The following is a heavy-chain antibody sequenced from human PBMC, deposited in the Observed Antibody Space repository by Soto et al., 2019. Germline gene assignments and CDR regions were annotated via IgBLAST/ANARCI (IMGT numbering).Heavy chain of an antibody. J-gene: IGHJ4*02. Sequence: SETLSLTCTVSGGSISSYYWSWIRQPPGKGLEWIGSIYYSGSTYYNPSLKSRVTISVDTSKNQFSLKLSSVTAADTAVYYCARSMTTVVTLDYWGQGTLVTVSS. CDR2: IYYSGST. CDR3: ARSMTTVVTLDY. CDR1: GGSISSYY. V-gene: IGHV4-39*01. D-gene: IGHD4-17*01.